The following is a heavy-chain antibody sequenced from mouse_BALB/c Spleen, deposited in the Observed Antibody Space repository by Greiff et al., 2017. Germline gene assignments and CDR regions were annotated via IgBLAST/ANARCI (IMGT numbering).Heavy chain of an antibody. D-gene: IGHD3-3*01. V-gene: IGHV2-2*02. J-gene: IGHJ4*01. CDR1: GFSLTSYG. CDR2: IWSGGST. Sequence: VQLVESGPGLVQPSQSLSITCTVSGFSLTSYGVHWVRQSPGKGLEWLGVIWSGGSTDYNAAFISRLSISKDNSKSQVFFKMNSLQANDTAIYYCARKGGQDFYYYAMDYWGQGTSVTVSS. CDR3: ARKGGQDFYYYAMDY.